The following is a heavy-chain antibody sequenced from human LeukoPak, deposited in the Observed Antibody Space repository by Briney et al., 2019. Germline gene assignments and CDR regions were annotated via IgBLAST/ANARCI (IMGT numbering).Heavy chain of an antibody. CDR3: ARVHVRGVMGYYYYYMDV. J-gene: IGHJ6*03. Sequence: GGSLRLSCAASGFTFSNYEMNWVRQAPGKGLEWVSYISSSGSTIYYADSVKGRFTISRDNAKNSLYLQMNSLRAEDTAVYYCARVHVRGVMGYYYYYMDVWGKGTTVTISS. V-gene: IGHV3-48*03. CDR2: ISSSGSTI. CDR1: GFTFSNYE. D-gene: IGHD3-10*01.